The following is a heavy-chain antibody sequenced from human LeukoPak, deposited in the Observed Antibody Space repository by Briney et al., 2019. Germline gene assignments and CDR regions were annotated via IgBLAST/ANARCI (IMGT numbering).Heavy chain of an antibody. J-gene: IGHJ6*03. CDR2: IKQDGSEK. V-gene: IGHV3-7*01. Sequence: PGGSLRLSCAASGFTFSSYWMSWVRQAPGKGLEWAANIKQDGSEKYYVDSVKGRFTISRDNAKNSLYLQMNSLRAEDTAVYYCAREEWELLRYYYYYMDVWGKGTTVTVSS. CDR1: GFTFSSYW. D-gene: IGHD1-26*01. CDR3: AREEWELLRYYYYYMDV.